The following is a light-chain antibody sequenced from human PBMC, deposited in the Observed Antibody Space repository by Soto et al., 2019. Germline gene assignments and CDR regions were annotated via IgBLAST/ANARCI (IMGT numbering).Light chain of an antibody. CDR2: EVT. V-gene: IGLV2-8*01. J-gene: IGLJ1*01. CDR1: STDVGAYNY. Sequence: QSVLAQPPSASGSPGQSVTISCTGTSTDVGAYNYVSWYQQRPGKAPKLMIFEVTKRPSGVPDRFSGSKSGNTASLTVSGVQADDEPDYYCSSYAGSNSFVFGNGTKVTVL. CDR3: SSYAGSNSFV.